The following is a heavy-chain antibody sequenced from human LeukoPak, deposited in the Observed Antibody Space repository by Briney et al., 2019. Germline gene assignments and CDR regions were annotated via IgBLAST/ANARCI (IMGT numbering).Heavy chain of an antibody. CDR2: ISYDGSSE. Sequence: GGSLRLSCAASGFTFSSYAMHWVRQAPGKGLDWVAVISYDGSSEYYPDSVKGRFTISRDNSKNTFYLQMNSLRAEDTAVYYCARGIEYSDAGGAFDIWGQGTMVTVSS. V-gene: IGHV3-30*04. CDR1: GFTFSSYA. CDR3: ARGIEYSDAGGAFDI. D-gene: IGHD4-11*01. J-gene: IGHJ3*02.